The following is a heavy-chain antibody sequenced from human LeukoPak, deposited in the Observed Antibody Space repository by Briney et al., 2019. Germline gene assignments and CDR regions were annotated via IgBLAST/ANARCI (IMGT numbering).Heavy chain of an antibody. CDR1: GFTFSSYA. D-gene: IGHD3-10*01. CDR3: AKDPSPYGSGSPFDY. Sequence: GGSLRLSCAASGFTFSSYAMSWVRQAPGKGPEWVSAISGSGGSTYYADSVKGRFTISRDNSKNTLYLQMNSLRAEDTAVYYCAKDPSPYGSGSPFDYWGQGTLVTVSS. V-gene: IGHV3-23*01. J-gene: IGHJ4*02. CDR2: ISGSGGST.